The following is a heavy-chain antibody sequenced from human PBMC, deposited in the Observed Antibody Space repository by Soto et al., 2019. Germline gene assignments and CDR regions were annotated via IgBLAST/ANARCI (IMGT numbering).Heavy chain of an antibody. D-gene: IGHD1-26*01. CDR3: AADPVYSGSYAFLYGMDV. CDR1: GYTFNAYS. Sequence: ASVKVSCKAAGYTFNAYSMHWVRQAPGQGLEWMGMINPSGDSTTYAQNFQERVTITRDMSTSTAYMELSSLRSEDTAVYYCAADPVYSGSYAFLYGMDVWGQGTTVTVSS. J-gene: IGHJ6*02. CDR2: INPSGDST. V-gene: IGHV1-46*02.